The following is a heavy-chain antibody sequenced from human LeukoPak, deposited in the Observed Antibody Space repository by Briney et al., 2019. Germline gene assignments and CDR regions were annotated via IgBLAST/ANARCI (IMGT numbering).Heavy chain of an antibody. CDR2: IRSKAYGGTT. D-gene: IGHD2-15*01. Sequence: GGSLRLSCTASGFTFGDYAMSWFRQAPGKGLEWVGFIRSKAYGGTTEYAASVKGRFTISRDNSKSIAYLQMNSLKTEDTAVYCCTRAHCSGGSCYFPQIDYWGQGTLVTVSS. CDR3: TRAHCSGGSCYFPQIDY. V-gene: IGHV3-49*03. J-gene: IGHJ4*02. CDR1: GFTFGDYA.